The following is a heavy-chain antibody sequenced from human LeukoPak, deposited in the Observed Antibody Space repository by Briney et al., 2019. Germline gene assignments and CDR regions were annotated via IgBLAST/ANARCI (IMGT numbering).Heavy chain of an antibody. Sequence: GGFLRLSCAASGFTFSSYGMHWVRQAPGKGLEWVAFIRYDGSNKYYADSVKGRFTISKDNSKNTLYLQMNSLRAEDTAVYYCAKDLPYYYDSSGYPYYFDYWGQGTLVTVSS. CDR1: GFTFSSYG. CDR3: AKDLPYYYDSSGYPYYFDY. J-gene: IGHJ4*02. CDR2: IRYDGSNK. V-gene: IGHV3-30*02. D-gene: IGHD3-22*01.